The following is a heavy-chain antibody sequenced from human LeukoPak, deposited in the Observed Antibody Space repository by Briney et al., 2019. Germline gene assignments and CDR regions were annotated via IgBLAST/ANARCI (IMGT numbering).Heavy chain of an antibody. V-gene: IGHV3-20*04. J-gene: IGHJ4*02. CDR1: GFTFDDYG. Sequence: GGSLRLSCAASGFTFDDYGMSWVRQAPGKGLEWVSGINWNGGSTGYADSVKGRFTISRDNAKNSLYLQMNSLRTEDTALYYCAKPRTQWLLRGGYFDYWGQGTLVTVSS. CDR2: INWNGGST. CDR3: AKPRTQWLLRGGYFDY. D-gene: IGHD3-22*01.